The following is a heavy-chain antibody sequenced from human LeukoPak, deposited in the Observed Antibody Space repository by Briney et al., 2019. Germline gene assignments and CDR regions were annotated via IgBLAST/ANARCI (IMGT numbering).Heavy chain of an antibody. V-gene: IGHV4-61*01. D-gene: IGHD6-6*01. CDR2: IYYSGST. Sequence: SETLSLTCTVSGVSVTINNYYWTWIRQPPGKGLEWIGYIYYSGSTNYNPSLKSRVTISVDTSKNQFSLKLGSVTAADTAVYYCATQTQYGSSYDYWGQGTLVTVSS. CDR3: ATQTQYGSSYDY. CDR1: GVSVTINNYY. J-gene: IGHJ4*02.